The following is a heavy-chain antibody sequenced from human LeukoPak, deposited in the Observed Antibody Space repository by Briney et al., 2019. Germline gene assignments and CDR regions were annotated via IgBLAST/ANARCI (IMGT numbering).Heavy chain of an antibody. V-gene: IGHV3-7*02. CDR3: ARATVGLDY. J-gene: IGHJ4*02. Sequence: GGSLRLSCSASGFTFSNYWMSWVRQAPGKGLEWVANIKEDGSQRNYVDSVKGRFTISRDNAKNSLYLQMNSLRAGDTAVYYCARATVGLDYWGQGTLVTVSS. CDR2: IKEDGSQR. CDR1: GFTFSNYW. D-gene: IGHD2-15*01.